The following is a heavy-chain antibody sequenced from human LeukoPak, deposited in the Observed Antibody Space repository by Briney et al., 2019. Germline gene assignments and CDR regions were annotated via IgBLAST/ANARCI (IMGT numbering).Heavy chain of an antibody. Sequence: ASVKVSCKASGYTFTSYDINWVRQATGQGLEWMGWMNPNSGNTGYAQKFQGRVTMTRDMSTSTVYMELSSLRSEDTAVYYCARERPRYSYGTGWFDPWGQGTLVTVSS. J-gene: IGHJ5*02. CDR3: ARERPRYSYGTGWFDP. V-gene: IGHV1-8*01. D-gene: IGHD5-18*01. CDR1: GYTFTSYD. CDR2: MNPNSGNT.